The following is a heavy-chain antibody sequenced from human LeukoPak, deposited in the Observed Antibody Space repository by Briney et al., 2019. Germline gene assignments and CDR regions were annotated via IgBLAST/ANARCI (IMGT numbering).Heavy chain of an antibody. J-gene: IGHJ4*02. CDR1: GYTFTSYG. D-gene: IGHD6-19*01. Sequence: ASVKVSCKASGYTFTSYGISWVRQAPGQGLEWMGWINPNSGGANYAQKFQGRVTMTRDTSISTAYMELSRLRSDDTAVYYCAREAVAGGDYWGQGTLVTVSS. CDR3: AREAVAGGDY. V-gene: IGHV1-2*02. CDR2: INPNSGGA.